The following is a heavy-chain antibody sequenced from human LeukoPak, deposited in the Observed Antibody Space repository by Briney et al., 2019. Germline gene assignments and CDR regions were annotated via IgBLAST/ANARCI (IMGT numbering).Heavy chain of an antibody. D-gene: IGHD3-10*01. J-gene: IGHJ4*02. CDR1: GFTFSNYG. CDR2: IWSDGSNK. CDR3: ARDLKKGSYFDY. Sequence: GRSLRLSCAASGFTFSNYGMHWVRQTPGKGLEWVAVIWSDGSNKNYADSVKGRFTISRDNSKNTLYLQMDSLRAEDAAVYYCARDLKKGSYFDYWGQGTLVTVSS. V-gene: IGHV3-33*01.